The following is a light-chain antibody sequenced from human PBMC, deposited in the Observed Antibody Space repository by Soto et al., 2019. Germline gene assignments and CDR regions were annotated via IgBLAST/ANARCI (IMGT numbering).Light chain of an antibody. CDR3: QQRYNWPLT. CDR1: QSVSNY. Sequence: EIVLTQSPASLSLSPGERDTLSWRASQSVSNYLAWYQQKPGQAPRLLIYDASNRATGIPARFSGSGSGTDFTLTISSLEPEDFAVYYCQQRYNWPLTFGGGTKVEIK. V-gene: IGKV3-11*01. CDR2: DAS. J-gene: IGKJ4*01.